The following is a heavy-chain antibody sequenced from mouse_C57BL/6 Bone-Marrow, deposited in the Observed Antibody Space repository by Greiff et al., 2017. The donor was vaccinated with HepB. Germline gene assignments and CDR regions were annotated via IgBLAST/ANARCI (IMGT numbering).Heavy chain of an antibody. Sequence: VQLVESGGGLVKPGGSLKLSCAASGFTFSSYAMSWVRQTPEKRLEWVATISDGGSYTYYPDNVKGRFTISRDNAKNNLYLQMSHLKSEDTAMYYCARDNGNFYAMDYWGQGTSVTVSS. D-gene: IGHD2-1*01. J-gene: IGHJ4*01. V-gene: IGHV5-4*01. CDR2: ISDGGSYT. CDR3: ARDNGNFYAMDY. CDR1: GFTFSSYA.